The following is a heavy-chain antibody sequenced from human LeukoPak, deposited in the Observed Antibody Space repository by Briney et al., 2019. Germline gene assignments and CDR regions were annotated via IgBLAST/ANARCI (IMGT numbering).Heavy chain of an antibody. CDR3: ARDGGLHTNLDY. J-gene: IGHJ4*02. D-gene: IGHD2-15*01. Sequence: PGGSLRLSCAASGFTFRNYWMGWVRQAPGKGLEWVANTKPDGTAEYYADSVRSRFTTSRDNANNFLYLQMNSLRGEDTAVYYCARDGGLHTNLDYWGQGTLVTVSS. CDR1: GFTFRNYW. V-gene: IGHV3-7*01. CDR2: TKPDGTAE.